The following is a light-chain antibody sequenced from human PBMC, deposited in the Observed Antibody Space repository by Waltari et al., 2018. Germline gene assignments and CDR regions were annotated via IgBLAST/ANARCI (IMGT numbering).Light chain of an antibody. CDR3: QKYGSTPRP. Sequence: EIVLTQSPGTLSLSPGERASLSCRASQSLSNNYVAWYQHKPGQAPRLLIFDASRRATGLPDRFSGSGSGTDFTLTISSLEPEGFAVYYCQKYGSTPRPFGGGTKVEIK. V-gene: IGKV3-20*01. CDR1: QSLSNNY. J-gene: IGKJ4*01. CDR2: DAS.